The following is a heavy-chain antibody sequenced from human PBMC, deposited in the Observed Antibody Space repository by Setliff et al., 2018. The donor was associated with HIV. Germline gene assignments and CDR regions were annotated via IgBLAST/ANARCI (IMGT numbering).Heavy chain of an antibody. Sequence: GGSLRLSCGASGFTFSSFAMNWVRHAPGKGLEWVPAVSGSGTATEYADSVKGRFTISRDNSKNALYLEMNNLRAEDTAIYYCAKGLDYVDSSGYSYFRLWGQGTQVTVSS. V-gene: IGHV3-23*01. J-gene: IGHJ4*02. D-gene: IGHD3-22*01. CDR2: VSGSGTAT. CDR1: GFTFSSFA. CDR3: AKGLDYVDSSGYSYFRL.